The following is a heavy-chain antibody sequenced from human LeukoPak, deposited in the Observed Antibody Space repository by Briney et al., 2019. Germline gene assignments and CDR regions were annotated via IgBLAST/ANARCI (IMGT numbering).Heavy chain of an antibody. CDR3: AKGLSSGWYPGARGNAFDI. J-gene: IGHJ3*02. V-gene: IGHV3-9*01. CDR2: ISWNSGSI. D-gene: IGHD6-19*01. Sequence: PGRSLRLSCAASGFTFDDYVMHWVRQAPGKGLEWVSGISWNSGSIGYADSVKGRFTISRDNAKNSLYLQMNSLRAEDTALYYCAKGLSSGWYPGARGNAFDIWGQGTMVIVSS. CDR1: GFTFDDYV.